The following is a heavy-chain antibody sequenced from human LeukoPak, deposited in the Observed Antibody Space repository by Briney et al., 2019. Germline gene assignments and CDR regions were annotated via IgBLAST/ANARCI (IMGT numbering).Heavy chain of an antibody. CDR3: ARGGGLYCSSISCYNYFDP. J-gene: IGHJ5*02. CDR2: INPNSGGT. D-gene: IGHD2-2*01. CDR1: GATHYY. V-gene: IGHV1-2*02. Sequence: ASVKVSCKASGATHYYMHWVRPAPGQGLEWLGWINPNSGGTNYAQKVQGRVTMTRDTSISTVYMELSRLRSDDTAVYYCARGGGLYCSSISCYNYFDPWGQGTLVTVSS.